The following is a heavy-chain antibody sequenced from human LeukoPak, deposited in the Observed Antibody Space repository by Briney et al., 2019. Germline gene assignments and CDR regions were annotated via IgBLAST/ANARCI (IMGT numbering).Heavy chain of an antibody. CDR3: ARADRHCSGGSCYSGVSDY. CDR1: GGSSSGYY. J-gene: IGHJ4*02. V-gene: IGHV4-34*01. CDR2: INHSGST. Sequence: SETLSLTCAVYGGSSSGYYWSWIRQPPGKGLEWIGEINHSGSTNYNPSLKSRVTISVDTSKNQFSLKLSSVTAADTAVYYCARADRHCSGGSCYSGVSDYWGQGTLVTVSS. D-gene: IGHD2-15*01.